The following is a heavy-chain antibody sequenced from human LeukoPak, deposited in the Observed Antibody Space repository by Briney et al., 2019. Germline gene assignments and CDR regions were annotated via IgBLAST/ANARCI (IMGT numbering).Heavy chain of an antibody. CDR3: ARALADNRGYYLGFDY. CDR2: ISSSSSYI. D-gene: IGHD3-22*01. J-gene: IGHJ4*02. Sequence: GGSLRRSCAASGFTFSSYAKSWVRQAPGKGLEWISSISSSSSYIYYADSVKGRFTISRDNAKNSLYLQMNTLRPDDTAVYYCARALADNRGYYLGFDYWGQGTLVTVSS. V-gene: IGHV3-21*01. CDR1: GFTFSSYA.